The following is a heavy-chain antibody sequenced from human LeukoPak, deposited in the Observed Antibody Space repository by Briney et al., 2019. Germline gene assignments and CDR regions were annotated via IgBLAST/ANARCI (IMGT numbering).Heavy chain of an antibody. CDR2: ISGSGGST. Sequence: GGSLRLSCAASGFTFSSYAMSWVRQAPGKGLEWVSAISGSGGSTYYADSVKGRFTISRDNSKNTLYLQMNSLRAEDTAVYYCGKDPSAPDIVLISYFDYWGQGTLVTVSS. CDR1: GFTFSSYA. D-gene: IGHD2-8*01. CDR3: GKDPSAPDIVLISYFDY. J-gene: IGHJ4*02. V-gene: IGHV3-23*01.